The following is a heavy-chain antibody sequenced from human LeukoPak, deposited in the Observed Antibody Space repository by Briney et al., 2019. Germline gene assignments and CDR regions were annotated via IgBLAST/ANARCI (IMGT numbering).Heavy chain of an antibody. Sequence: ASVKVSCKASGYTFTSYAMHWVRQAPGQRLEWMGWINAGNGNTKYSQKFQGRVTITRDTSASTAYMELSSLRSDDTAVYFCARGAERNGYFYWGQGTLVTVSS. J-gene: IGHJ4*02. V-gene: IGHV1-3*01. D-gene: IGHD3-3*01. CDR1: GYTFTSYA. CDR2: INAGNGNT. CDR3: ARGAERNGYFY.